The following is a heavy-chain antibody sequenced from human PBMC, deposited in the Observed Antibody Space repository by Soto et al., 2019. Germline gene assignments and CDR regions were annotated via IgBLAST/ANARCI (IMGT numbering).Heavy chain of an antibody. Sequence: ASVKVSCKASGYTFTSYAMHWVRQAPGQRLEWMGWINAGNGNTKYSQKFQGRVTITRDTSASTAYMELSSLRSEDTAVYYCASGYDQYYYDSSGYYVPGGFDPWGQGTLVTVSS. D-gene: IGHD3-22*01. CDR3: ASGYDQYYYDSSGYYVPGGFDP. CDR1: GYTFTSYA. CDR2: INAGNGNT. J-gene: IGHJ5*02. V-gene: IGHV1-3*01.